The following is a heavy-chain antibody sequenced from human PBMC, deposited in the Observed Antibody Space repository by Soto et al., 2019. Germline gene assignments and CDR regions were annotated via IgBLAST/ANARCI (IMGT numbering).Heavy chain of an antibody. CDR3: ARDNSRTKSWWFDS. J-gene: IGHJ5*01. CDR2: INPNGDST. V-gene: IGHV1-46*01. Sequence: ASVKVSCKASGFTFTSHWMHWVRQAPGQGLEWMGLINPNGDSTMYAQKFQGRVTVTRDTSTSTLYLELSSLRSEDTAVYFCARDNSRTKSWWFDSWSQGTLVTVSS. CDR1: GFTFTSHW. D-gene: IGHD2-2*01.